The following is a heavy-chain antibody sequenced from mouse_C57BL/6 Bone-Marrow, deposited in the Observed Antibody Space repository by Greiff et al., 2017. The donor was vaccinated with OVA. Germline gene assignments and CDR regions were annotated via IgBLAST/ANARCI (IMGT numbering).Heavy chain of an antibody. CDR2: IYPRSGNT. Sequence: VMLVESGAELARPGASVKLSCKASGYTFTSYGISWVKQRTGQGLEWIGEIYPRSGNTYYNEKFKGKATLTADKSSSTAYMELRSLTSEDSAVYFCARWSYYAWFAYWGQGTLVTVSA. V-gene: IGHV1-81*01. J-gene: IGHJ3*01. CDR1: GYTFTSYG. D-gene: IGHD2-10*01. CDR3: ARWSYYAWFAY.